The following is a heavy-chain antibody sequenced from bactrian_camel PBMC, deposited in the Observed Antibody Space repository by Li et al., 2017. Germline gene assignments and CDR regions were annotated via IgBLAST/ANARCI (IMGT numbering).Heavy chain of an antibody. CDR3: AAGQWYTDEYNY. D-gene: IGHD6*01. V-gene: IGHV3S1*01. Sequence: HVQLVESGGGSVQHGGSLRLSCVASGATARYNCMGWFRQEPGKEREGVAAVHTDYGRRYYTDSVKGRFTISQDNAKNTVYLQMNSLQPEDTAMYYCAAGQWYTDEYNYWGQGTQVTVS. CDR1: GATARYNC. CDR2: VHTDYGRR. J-gene: IGHJ4*01.